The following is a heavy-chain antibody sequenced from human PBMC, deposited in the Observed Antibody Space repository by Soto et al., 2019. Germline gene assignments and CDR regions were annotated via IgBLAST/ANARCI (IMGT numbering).Heavy chain of an antibody. Sequence: SVKVSCKASGGTFSSYTVIWVRQAPGQGLEWMGRIIPILGIANYAQKFQGRVTITADKSTSTAYMELSSLRSEDTAVYYCARASSWFVTDYWGQGTLVTVSS. CDR1: GGTFSSYT. V-gene: IGHV1-69*02. CDR2: IIPILGIA. D-gene: IGHD6-13*01. J-gene: IGHJ4*02. CDR3: ARASSWFVTDY.